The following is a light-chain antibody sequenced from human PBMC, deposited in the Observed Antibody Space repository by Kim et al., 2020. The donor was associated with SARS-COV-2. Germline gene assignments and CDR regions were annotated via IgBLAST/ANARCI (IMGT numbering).Light chain of an antibody. CDR2: KAS. CDR1: QIIGTW. Sequence: SLGDKITITCRASQIIGTWLAWYQQKPGKAPNLLIYKASNLDSGVPSRFSGSGSGTEFTLTVSSLQPDDFATYYCQQYGYNSPWTFGQGTKVDIK. V-gene: IGKV1-5*03. CDR3: QQYGYNSPWT. J-gene: IGKJ1*01.